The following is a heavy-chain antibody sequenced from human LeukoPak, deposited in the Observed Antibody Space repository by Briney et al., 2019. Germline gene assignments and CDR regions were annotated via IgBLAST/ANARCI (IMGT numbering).Heavy chain of an antibody. Sequence: LGGSLRLSCAASGFTFSNYWMSWVRQAPGKGLEWVANIKQDGSGKYYVDSVKGRFTISRDNAKNSLYLQMNSLRAEDTAVYYCASGQQLGYWGQGTLATVSS. V-gene: IGHV3-7*01. D-gene: IGHD6-6*01. CDR2: IKQDGSGK. J-gene: IGHJ4*02. CDR1: GFTFSNYW. CDR3: ASGQQLGY.